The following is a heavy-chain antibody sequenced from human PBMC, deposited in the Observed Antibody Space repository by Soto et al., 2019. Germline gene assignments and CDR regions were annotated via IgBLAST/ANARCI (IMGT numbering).Heavy chain of an antibody. D-gene: IGHD3-3*01. J-gene: IGHJ6*02. V-gene: IGHV3-23*01. CDR3: AKGDDDFWSGYYTVYYGMDV. CDR2: ISGSGGST. CDR1: GFTFSSYA. Sequence: GGSLRLSCAASGFTFSSYAMSWVRQAPGKGLEWVSAISGSGGSTYYADSVKGRFTISRDNSKNTLYLQMNSLRAEDTAVYYCAKGDDDFWSGYYTVYYGMDVWGQGTTVTVSS.